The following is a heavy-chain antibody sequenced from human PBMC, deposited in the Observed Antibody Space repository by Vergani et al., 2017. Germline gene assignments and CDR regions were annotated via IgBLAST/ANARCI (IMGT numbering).Heavy chain of an antibody. V-gene: IGHV3-23*01. Sequence: EVQLLESGGGLVQPGGSLRLSCAASGFTFSSYAMSWVRQAPGKGLEWVSAISGSGGSTYYAHSGKGRFTISRDNSKNTLYLQMNSLRAEDTAVYYCASRNPIAVAVNWFGPWGQGTLVTVSS. J-gene: IGHJ5*02. D-gene: IGHD6-19*01. CDR1: GFTFSSYA. CDR3: ASRNPIAVAVNWFGP. CDR2: ISGSGGST.